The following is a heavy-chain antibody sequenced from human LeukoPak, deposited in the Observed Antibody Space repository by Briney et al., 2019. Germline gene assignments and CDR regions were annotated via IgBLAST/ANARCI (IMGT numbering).Heavy chain of an antibody. Sequence: GGSLRLSRAASGFTFSSYSMNWVRQAPGKGLEWVSSISSSSSYIYYADSVKGRFTISRDNAKNSLYLQMNSLRAEDTAVYYCARVVGGYSYGPWYFDYWGQGTLVTVSS. CDR3: ARVVGGYSYGPWYFDY. J-gene: IGHJ4*02. CDR1: GFTFSSYS. CDR2: ISSSSSYI. V-gene: IGHV3-21*01. D-gene: IGHD5-18*01.